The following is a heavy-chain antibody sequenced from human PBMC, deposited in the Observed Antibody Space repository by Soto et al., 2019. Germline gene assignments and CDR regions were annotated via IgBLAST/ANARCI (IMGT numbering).Heavy chain of an antibody. CDR2: ISAYNGNT. Sequence: ASVKVSCAACGYRFTSYGISWVRQAPEQGLEWMGWISAYNGNTNYAQKLQGRVTMTTDTSTSTAYMELRSLRSDDTAVYYCARGGYDSSGYYYAFDYWGQGTLVTVSS. CDR3: ARGGYDSSGYYYAFDY. D-gene: IGHD3-22*01. V-gene: IGHV1-18*01. J-gene: IGHJ4*02. CDR1: GYRFTSYG.